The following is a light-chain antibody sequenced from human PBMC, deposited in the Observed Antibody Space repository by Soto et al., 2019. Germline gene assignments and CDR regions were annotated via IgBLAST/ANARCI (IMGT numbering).Light chain of an antibody. V-gene: IGLV2-14*03. CDR1: SSDVGSYNY. J-gene: IGLJ3*02. CDR2: DVS. CDR3: FSYTRSSTWV. Sequence: SALTQPASVSGSPGQSITISCTGTSSDVGSYNYVSWYQQHPGKAPKLMIYDVSNRPSGVSNRFSGSKSGNTASLTISGLQAEDEADYYCFSYTRSSTWVFGGGTKLTVL.